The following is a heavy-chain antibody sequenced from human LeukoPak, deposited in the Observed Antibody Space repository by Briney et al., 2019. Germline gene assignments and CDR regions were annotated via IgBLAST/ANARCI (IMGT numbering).Heavy chain of an antibody. J-gene: IGHJ4*02. Sequence: PSETLSLTCTVSGGSISSRSYYWGWIRQPPGKGLEWIASIYYSGSTYYNPSLKSPVTISIDTSKNQFSLKVSSVTAADTAVYYCARLVGAATDPFDYWGQGTLVTVSS. CDR1: GGSISSRSYY. CDR3: ARLVGAATDPFDY. CDR2: IYYSGST. D-gene: IGHD1-26*01. V-gene: IGHV4-39*01.